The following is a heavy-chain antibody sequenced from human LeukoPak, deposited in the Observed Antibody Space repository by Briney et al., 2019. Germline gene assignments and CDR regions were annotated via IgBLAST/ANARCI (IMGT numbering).Heavy chain of an antibody. V-gene: IGHV3-53*04. CDR3: ARPSSGGAAGAFDI. CDR2: IYSGGST. D-gene: IGHD3-22*01. CDR1: GFTVSSNY. Sequence: PGGSLRLSCAASGFTVSSNYMSWVRQAPGKGLEWVSVIYSGGSTYYADSVKRRFTISRHNSKNTLYLQMNSLRAEDTAVYYCARPSSGGAAGAFDIWGQGTMVTVSS. J-gene: IGHJ3*02.